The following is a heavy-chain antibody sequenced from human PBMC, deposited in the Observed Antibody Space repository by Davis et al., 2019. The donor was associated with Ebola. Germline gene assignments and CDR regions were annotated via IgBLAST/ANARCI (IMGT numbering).Heavy chain of an antibody. CDR3: ARFDSSGSYDY. Sequence: GSLRLSCTVSGGSISSSSYYWGWIRQPPGKGLEWIGSIYYSGSTYYNPSLKSRVTISVDTSKNQFSLKLSSVTAADTAVYYCARFDSSGSYDYWGQGTLVTVSS. V-gene: IGHV4-39*01. J-gene: IGHJ4*02. CDR2: IYYSGST. D-gene: IGHD3-22*01. CDR1: GGSISSSSYY.